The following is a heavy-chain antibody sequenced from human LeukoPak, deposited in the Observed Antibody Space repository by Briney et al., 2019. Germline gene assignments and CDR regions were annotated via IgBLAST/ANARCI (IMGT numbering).Heavy chain of an antibody. J-gene: IGHJ4*02. D-gene: IGHD2-2*01. Sequence: GGSLRLSCTASGFTFGDDAMSWFRQAPGKGLEWVGFIRSKAYGGTTEYAASVKGRFTISRDDSKSIAYLQMNSLKTEDTAVYYCTRDEGGYCSSTSCSWGQGTLVTVSS. V-gene: IGHV3-49*03. CDR1: GFTFGDDA. CDR2: IRSKAYGGTT. CDR3: TRDEGGYCSSTSCS.